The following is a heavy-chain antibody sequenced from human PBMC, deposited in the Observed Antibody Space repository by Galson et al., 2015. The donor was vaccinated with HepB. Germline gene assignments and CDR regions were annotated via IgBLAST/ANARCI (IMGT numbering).Heavy chain of an antibody. CDR3: ARDPGSLAARPGYYYYGMDV. CDR2: IYTSGST. CDR1: GGSISSGSYY. Sequence: TLSLTCTVSGGSISSGSYYWSWIRQPAGKGLEWIGRIYTSGSTNYNPSLKSRVTISVDTSKNQFSLKLSSVTAADTAVYYCARDPGSLAARPGYYYYGMDVWGQGTTVTVSS. V-gene: IGHV4-61*02. J-gene: IGHJ6*02. D-gene: IGHD6-6*01.